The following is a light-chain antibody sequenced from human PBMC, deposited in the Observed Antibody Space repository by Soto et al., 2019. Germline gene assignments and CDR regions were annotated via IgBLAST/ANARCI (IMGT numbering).Light chain of an antibody. CDR2: GAS. CDR3: QQYGSSPGT. J-gene: IGKJ1*01. CDR1: QSFTSNY. Sequence: EIVLTQSPGTLSLSPGERATLSCRASQSFTSNYLAWYQQKPGQAPRLLIYGASSRATGIPDRFSGSGSGTDFTLTISRLEPEDFAVYYCQQYGSSPGTFGQGTKVEIK. V-gene: IGKV3-20*01.